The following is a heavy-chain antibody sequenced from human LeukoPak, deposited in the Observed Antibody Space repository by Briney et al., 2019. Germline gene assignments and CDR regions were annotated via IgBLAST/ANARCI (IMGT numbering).Heavy chain of an antibody. D-gene: IGHD3-10*01. Sequence: SETLSLTCTVSGYSISSGYYWGWIRQPPGKGLEWIGSIYHSGNTYYNPSLKSRVTMSVDTSKNQFSLNLSSVTAADTAVYYCARDQGGSGSYYTYYYYMDVWGKGTTVTISS. CDR2: IYHSGNT. CDR1: GYSISSGYY. V-gene: IGHV4-38-2*02. J-gene: IGHJ6*03. CDR3: ARDQGGSGSYYTYYYYMDV.